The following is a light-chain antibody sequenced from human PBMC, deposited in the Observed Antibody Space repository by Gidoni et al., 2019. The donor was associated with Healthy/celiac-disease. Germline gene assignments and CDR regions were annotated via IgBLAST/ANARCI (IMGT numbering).Light chain of an antibody. V-gene: IGKV3-15*01. CDR2: GAS. J-gene: IGKJ1*01. CDR3: QQYNNWQRT. CDR1: QSVSSN. Sequence: EIVMTQSPATLSVSPGERATLSCRASQSVSSNLAWYQQKPGQAPTLLIYGASTSATGIPARFSGSGSGTEFTLTISSLQSEDFAVYYCQQYNNWQRTFGQGTKVEIK.